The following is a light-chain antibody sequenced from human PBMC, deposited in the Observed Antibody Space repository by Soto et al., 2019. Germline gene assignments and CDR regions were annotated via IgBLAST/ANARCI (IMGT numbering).Light chain of an antibody. CDR3: TSFSSSTSLDV. CDR2: QVT. Sequence: QSALTQPASVSGSLGQSITISCTGTTRDIAGSNYISWYQQLPGKAPKLMIYQVTIRPSGISNRFSGSKSGNTASLTISGLQAEDEADYYCTSFSSSTSLDVFGTGTKLTVL. CDR1: TRDIAGSNY. J-gene: IGLJ1*01. V-gene: IGLV2-14*01.